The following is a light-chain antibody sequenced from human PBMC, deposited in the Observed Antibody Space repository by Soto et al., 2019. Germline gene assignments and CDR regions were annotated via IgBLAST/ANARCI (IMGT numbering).Light chain of an antibody. CDR2: DAA. CDR1: QSISSW. V-gene: IGKV1-5*01. Sequence: DIQMTQSPSTLSASVGDRVTITCRARQSISSWLAWYQQKPGKAPKLLIYDAASLESGVPSRFSGSGSGTEFTLTISSLQPDDVATYYLQQYNSYPWTFGQGTKVEIK. J-gene: IGKJ1*01. CDR3: QQYNSYPWT.